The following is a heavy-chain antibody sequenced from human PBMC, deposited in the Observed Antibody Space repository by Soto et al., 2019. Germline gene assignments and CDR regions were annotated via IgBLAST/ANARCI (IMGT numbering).Heavy chain of an antibody. D-gene: IGHD3-10*01. CDR2: IYSNGIT. CDR3: ARGPGSYNWFDL. J-gene: IGHJ5*02. Sequence: SSETLSLTCSVSGGPISSYFWSWIRQPAGKGLEWIGRIYSNGITVYNPSLTTRVTMSVDTSKNHFSLRLSSLTAADTAVYYCARGPGSYNWFDLWGQGTLVTVSS. CDR1: GGPISSYF. V-gene: IGHV4-4*07.